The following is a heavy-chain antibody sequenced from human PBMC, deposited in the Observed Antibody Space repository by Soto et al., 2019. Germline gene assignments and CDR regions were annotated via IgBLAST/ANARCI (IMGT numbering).Heavy chain of an antibody. CDR2: FESGGSI. V-gene: IGHV3-53*01. CDR1: GVTVNTNY. J-gene: IGHJ3*02. Sequence: EVQLVESGGGLIQPGGSLTLTCAASGVTVNTNYMSWVRQSPGKGLEWVSLFESGGSIYYADSVKGRFTISRDNFKNTLSPQMNSLRVEDTAVYFCASTAVWKNAFEIWGQGTLVSVSS. CDR3: ASTAVWKNAFEI. D-gene: IGHD3-16*01.